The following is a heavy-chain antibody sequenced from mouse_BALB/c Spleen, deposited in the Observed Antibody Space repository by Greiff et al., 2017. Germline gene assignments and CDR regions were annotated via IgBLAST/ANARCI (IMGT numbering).Heavy chain of an antibody. D-gene: IGHD1-1*01. CDR1: GFTFSSFG. CDR2: ISSGSSTI. Sequence: DVQLVESGGGLVQPGGSRKLSCAASGFTFSSFGMHWVRQAPEKGLEWVAYISSGSSTIYYADTVKGRFTISRDNPKNTLFLQMTSLRSEDTAMYYCARNYYGSSSFDYWGQGTTLTVSS. CDR3: ARNYYGSSSFDY. V-gene: IGHV5-17*02. J-gene: IGHJ2*01.